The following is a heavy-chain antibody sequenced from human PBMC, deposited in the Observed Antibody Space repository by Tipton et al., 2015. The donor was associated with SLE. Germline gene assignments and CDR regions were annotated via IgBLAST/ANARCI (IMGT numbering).Heavy chain of an antibody. CDR3: ARGASPNWGSYWYFDL. D-gene: IGHD7-27*01. Sequence: TLSLTCAVYGGSFSGSYWSWIRQPPGKGLEWIGSIYHSGSTYYNPSLKSRVTISVDTSKNQFSLKLSSVTAADTAMYYCARGASPNWGSYWYFDLWGRGTLVTVSS. CDR1: GGSFSGSY. J-gene: IGHJ2*01. V-gene: IGHV4-34*01. CDR2: IYHSGST.